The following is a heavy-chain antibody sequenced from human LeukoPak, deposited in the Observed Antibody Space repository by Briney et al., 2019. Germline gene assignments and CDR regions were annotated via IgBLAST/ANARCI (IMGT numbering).Heavy chain of an antibody. CDR3: AKPSPLTYYYDSSGYKGDY. J-gene: IGHJ4*02. D-gene: IGHD3-22*01. CDR2: ISGSGGST. V-gene: IGHV3-23*01. Sequence: GGSLGLSCAASGFTFSSYWMSWVRQAPGKGLEWVSAISGSGGSTYYADSVKGRFTISRDNSKNTLYLQMNSLRAEDTAVYYCAKPSPLTYYYDSSGYKGDYWGQGTLVTVSS. CDR1: GFTFSSYW.